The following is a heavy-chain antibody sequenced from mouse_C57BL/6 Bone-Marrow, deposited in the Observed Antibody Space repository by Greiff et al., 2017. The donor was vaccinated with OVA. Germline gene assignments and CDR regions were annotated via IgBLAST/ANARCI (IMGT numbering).Heavy chain of an antibody. J-gene: IGHJ3*01. Sequence: VQLKQSGAALVRPGTSVTVSCKASGYAFTNYLIEWVKQRPGQGLEWIGVINPGSGGTNYNEQFKGKATLTADKSSRTAYMQLSSLTSEDSAVYCGARGGYYLAWFAYWGQGTLVTVSA. CDR1: GYAFTNYL. CDR2: INPGSGGT. V-gene: IGHV1-54*01. CDR3: ARGGYYLAWFAY. D-gene: IGHD2-3*01.